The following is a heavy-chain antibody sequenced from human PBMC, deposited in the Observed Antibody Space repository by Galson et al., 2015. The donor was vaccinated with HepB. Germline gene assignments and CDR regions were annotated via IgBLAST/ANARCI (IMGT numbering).Heavy chain of an antibody. D-gene: IGHD5-24*01. V-gene: IGHV3-74*01. CDR3: VRSQDGYNF. J-gene: IGHJ4*02. Sequence: SLRLSCAASGFPFSGYWMDWVRQSHGRGLVWVPRIDRDGRITGYAESVKGRFTISRDNANNMLYLQMNSLRVEDTAVYYCVRSQDGYNFWGRGTLVTVSS. CDR2: IDRDGRIT. CDR1: GFPFSGYW.